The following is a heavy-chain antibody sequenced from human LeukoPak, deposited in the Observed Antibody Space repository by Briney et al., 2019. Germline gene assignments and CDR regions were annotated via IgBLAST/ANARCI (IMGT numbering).Heavy chain of an antibody. D-gene: IGHD3-3*01. CDR2: INHSGST. CDR1: GGSISSYY. J-gene: IGHJ4*02. Sequence: SETLSLTCTVSGGSISSYYWSWIRQPPGKGLEWIGEINHSGSTNYNPSLKSRVTISVDTFKNQFSLKLSSVTAADTAVYYCARGLGDLIFGVVIQYYFDYWGQGTLVTVSS. CDR3: ARGLGDLIFGVVIQYYFDY. V-gene: IGHV4-34*01.